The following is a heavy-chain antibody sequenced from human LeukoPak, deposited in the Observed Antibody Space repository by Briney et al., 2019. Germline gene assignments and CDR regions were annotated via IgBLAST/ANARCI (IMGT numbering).Heavy chain of an antibody. CDR3: ARENPYSSGWSPSLAD. J-gene: IGHJ4*02. D-gene: IGHD6-19*01. Sequence: PSETLSLTCTVSGGSISSSSHHWGWIRQPPGKGLEWIGGIYYSGSTYYSPSLKSRVTMSVDTSKNQVSLKLSSVTAADTAVYYCARENPYSSGWSPSLADWGQGTLVTVSS. CDR2: IYYSGST. CDR1: GGSISSSSHH. V-gene: IGHV4-39*07.